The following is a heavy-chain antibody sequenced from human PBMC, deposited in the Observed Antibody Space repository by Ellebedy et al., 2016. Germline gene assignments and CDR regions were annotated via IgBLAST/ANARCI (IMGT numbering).Heavy chain of an antibody. CDR3: ARGQNYYGSGSYYNVAPFDY. J-gene: IGHJ4*02. V-gene: IGHV4-39*07. CDR2: VFHSGVT. CDR1: CVSISSGGYY. D-gene: IGHD3-10*01. Sequence: SETLSLTXTVSCVSISSGGYYWRWIPQPPGKGLEWIGSVFHSGVTYYNPSLKSRVTISVDTSKNQFSLKLSSVTAADTAVYYCARGQNYYGSGSYYNVAPFDYWGQGTLVTVSS.